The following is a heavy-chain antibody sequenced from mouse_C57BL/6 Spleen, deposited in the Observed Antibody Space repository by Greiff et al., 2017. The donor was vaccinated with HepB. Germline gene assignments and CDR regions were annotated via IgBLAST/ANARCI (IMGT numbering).Heavy chain of an antibody. D-gene: IGHD3-1*01. CDR1: GYAFTNYL. CDR2: INPGSGGT. Sequence: QVQLQQSGAELVRPGTSVTVSCKASGYAFTNYLIEWVKQRPGQGLEWIGVINPGSGGTNYNEKFKGKATLTADKSSSTAYMQLSSLTSEDSAVYFCARSGLYYFDYWGQGTTLTVSS. CDR3: ARSGLYYFDY. V-gene: IGHV1-54*01. J-gene: IGHJ2*01.